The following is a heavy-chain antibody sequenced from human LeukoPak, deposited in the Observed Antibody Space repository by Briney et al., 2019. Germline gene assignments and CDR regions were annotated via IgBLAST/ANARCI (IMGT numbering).Heavy chain of an antibody. D-gene: IGHD4-17*01. CDR3: AREATTVTYFRRQARYFDY. CDR2: TNDDGSEK. V-gene: IGHV3-7*01. Sequence: PGGSLRLSCAGSGFSFSSHWMSWVRQAPGKGLEWVANTNDDGSEKNYVDSVKGRFTISRDNAKNSLYLQMNSLRAEDTAVYYCAREATTVTYFRRQARYFDYWGQGTLVTVSS. J-gene: IGHJ4*02. CDR1: GFSFSSHW.